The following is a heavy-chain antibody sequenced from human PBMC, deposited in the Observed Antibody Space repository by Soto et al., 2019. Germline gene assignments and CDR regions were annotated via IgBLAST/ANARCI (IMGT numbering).Heavy chain of an antibody. CDR3: AKGRDAYNYDGIYYFDY. Sequence: GGSLRLSCAASGFTFSSYGMHWVRQAPGKGLEWVAVISYDGSNKYYADSVKGRFTISRDNSKNTLYLQMNSLRAEDTAVYYCAKGRDAYNYDGIYYFDYWGQGTLVTVSS. CDR1: GFTFSSYG. CDR2: ISYDGSNK. V-gene: IGHV3-30*18. D-gene: IGHD5-12*01. J-gene: IGHJ4*02.